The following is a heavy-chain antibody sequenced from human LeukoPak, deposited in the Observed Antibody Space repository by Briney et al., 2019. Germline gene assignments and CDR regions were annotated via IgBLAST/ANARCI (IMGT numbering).Heavy chain of an antibody. J-gene: IGHJ6*02. CDR1: GGTFSSYA. Sequence: ASVKVSCKASGGTFSSYAISWVRQAPGQGLEWMGGIIPIFGTANYAQKFQGRVTITADESTSTAYMELSSLRSEDTAVYYCARDNDFWSGYYSHYYYYYGMDVWGQGTTVTVSS. CDR2: IIPIFGTA. V-gene: IGHV1-69*13. D-gene: IGHD3-3*01. CDR3: ARDNDFWSGYYSHYYYYYGMDV.